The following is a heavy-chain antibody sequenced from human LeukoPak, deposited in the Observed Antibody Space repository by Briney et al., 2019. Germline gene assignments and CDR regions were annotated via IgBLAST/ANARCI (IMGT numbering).Heavy chain of an antibody. D-gene: IGHD4-17*01. CDR2: IYYSGST. J-gene: IGHJ3*02. Sequence: PSETLSLTYTVSGGSISSSSYYWGWIRQPPGKGLEWIGSIYYSGSTYYNPSLKSRVTISVDTSKNQFSLKLSSVTAADTAVYYCARLSTVTTLHAFDIWGQGTMVTVSS. CDR3: ARLSTVTTLHAFDI. V-gene: IGHV4-39*01. CDR1: GGSISSSSYY.